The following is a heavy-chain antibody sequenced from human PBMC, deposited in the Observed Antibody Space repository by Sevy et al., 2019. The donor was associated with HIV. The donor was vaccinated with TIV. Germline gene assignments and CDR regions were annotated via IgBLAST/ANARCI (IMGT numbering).Heavy chain of an antibody. CDR1: GGSFSGYY. Sequence: SETLSLTCAVYGGSFSGYYWSWIRQPPGKGLEWIGEINHSGSTNYNPSLKSRVTISVDTSKNQFSPKLSSVTAADTAVYYCARAGDCSSTSCQRGWFDPWAQGILVTVSS. D-gene: IGHD2-2*01. J-gene: IGHJ5*02. V-gene: IGHV4-34*01. CDR3: ARAGDCSSTSCQRGWFDP. CDR2: INHSGST.